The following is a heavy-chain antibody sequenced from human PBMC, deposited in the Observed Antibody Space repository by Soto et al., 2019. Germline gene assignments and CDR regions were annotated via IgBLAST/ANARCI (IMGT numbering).Heavy chain of an antibody. CDR1: GYTFTSYG. J-gene: IGHJ4*02. D-gene: IGHD6-13*01. V-gene: IGHV1-18*04. CDR2: ISAHNGNT. Sequence: ASVKVSCKASGYTFTSYGISWVRQAPGQGLEWMGWISAHNGNTDYAQKFQGRVTMTTDKYTSTASMELRSLRSDDTAVYYCGRGSYISSWYSLDYWGQGTLVTVSS. CDR3: GRGSYISSWYSLDY.